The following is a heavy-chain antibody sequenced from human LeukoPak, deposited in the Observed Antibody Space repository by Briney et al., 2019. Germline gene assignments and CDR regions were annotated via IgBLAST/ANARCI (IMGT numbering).Heavy chain of an antibody. J-gene: IGHJ4*02. CDR2: ISGSGGST. D-gene: IGHD5-18*01. CDR1: GFTFSSYA. V-gene: IGHV3-23*01. Sequence: GGSLRLSCAASGFTFSSYAMSWVRQAPGKGLEGVSAISGSGGSTYYADSVKGRFTISRDNSKNTLYLRMNSLRAEDTAVYYCAKDREIQLWSYTFDYWGQGTLVTVSS. CDR3: AKDREIQLWSYTFDY.